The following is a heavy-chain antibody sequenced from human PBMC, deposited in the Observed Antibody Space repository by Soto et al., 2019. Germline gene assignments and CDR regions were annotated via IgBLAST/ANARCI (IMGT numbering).Heavy chain of an antibody. CDR1: GGSISSGGYY. CDR3: ARDGDHDYGDYAGWFDP. Sequence: QVQLQESGPGLVKPSQTLSLTCTVSGGSISSGGYYWSWIRQHPGKGLEGIGYIYYSGSTYYNPSLKSRVTISVDTSKNQFSLKLSSVTAADTAVYYCARDGDHDYGDYAGWFDPWGQGTLVTVSS. V-gene: IGHV4-31*03. J-gene: IGHJ5*02. D-gene: IGHD4-17*01. CDR2: IYYSGST.